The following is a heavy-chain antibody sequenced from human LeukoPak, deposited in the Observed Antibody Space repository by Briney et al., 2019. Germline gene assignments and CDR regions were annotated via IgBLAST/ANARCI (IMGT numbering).Heavy chain of an antibody. J-gene: IGHJ6*03. CDR3: AKRRGLELLYYYYMDV. CDR2: ISSSSSYI. D-gene: IGHD1-7*01. Sequence: PGGSLRLSCAASGFTFSSYSMNWVRQAPGKGLEWVSSISSSSSYIYYADSVKGRFTISRDNAKNSLYLQMNSLRAEDTAVYYCAKRRGLELLYYYYMDVWGKGTTVTVSS. CDR1: GFTFSSYS. V-gene: IGHV3-21*04.